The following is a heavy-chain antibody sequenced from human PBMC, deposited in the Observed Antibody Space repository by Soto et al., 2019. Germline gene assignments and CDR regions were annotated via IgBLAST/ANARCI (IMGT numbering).Heavy chain of an antibody. V-gene: IGHV4-31*03. CDR3: GLGAAPNPSFAY. J-gene: IGHJ4*02. CDR2: IYYSGST. CDR1: GGSISSGGYY. D-gene: IGHD6-25*01. Sequence: QVQLQESGPGLVKPSQTLSLTCTVSGGSISSGGYYWSWIRQHPGKGLEWVGYIYYSGSTYYNPSLKGRVTIAVDTSKNQVSLKLSSVTAADTAVYYCGLGAAPNPSFAYWGQGTLFTVSS.